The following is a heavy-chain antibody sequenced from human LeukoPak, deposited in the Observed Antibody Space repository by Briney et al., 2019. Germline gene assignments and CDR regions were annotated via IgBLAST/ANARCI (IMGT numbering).Heavy chain of an antibody. Sequence: GAPVKVSCKASGGTFSSYAISWVRQAPGQGLEWMGGIIPIFGTANYAQKFQGRVTMTEDTSTDTAYMELSSLRSEDTAVYYCATGGHSSGWYSYYYGMDVWGQGTTVTVSS. J-gene: IGHJ6*02. D-gene: IGHD6-19*01. CDR3: ATGGHSSGWYSYYYGMDV. CDR2: IIPIFGTA. CDR1: GGTFSSYA. V-gene: IGHV1-69*06.